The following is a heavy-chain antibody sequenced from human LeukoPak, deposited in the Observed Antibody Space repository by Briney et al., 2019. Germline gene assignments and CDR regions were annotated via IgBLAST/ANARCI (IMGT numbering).Heavy chain of an antibody. CDR2: INPSGGST. V-gene: IGHV1-46*01. Sequence: ATVKVSCKASGYTFTNYYIHWVRQAPGQGLEWMGIINPSGGSTNFAQKFQGRVTMTTDTSTITVYMELSSLRSEDTAVYYCARWTTTYLDYWGQGTLVTVSS. J-gene: IGHJ4*02. CDR1: GYTFTNYY. D-gene: IGHD4-11*01. CDR3: ARWTTTYLDY.